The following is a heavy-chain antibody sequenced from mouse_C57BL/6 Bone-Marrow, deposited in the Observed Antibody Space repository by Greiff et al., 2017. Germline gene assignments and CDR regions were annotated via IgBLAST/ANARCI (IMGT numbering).Heavy chain of an antibody. Sequence: VQLQQSGAELVRPGASVKLSCTASGFNIKDDYIPWVKQRPEQGLEWIGWIDPEIGDTEYAAKFQGKATIPSDTSSNTAYLQRSRLTAEDTAVYYCSSFDGNYFDFWGQGTPLTVAS. CDR1: GFNIKDDY. J-gene: IGHJ2*01. CDR2: IDPEIGDT. CDR3: SSFDGNYFDF. V-gene: IGHV14-4*01. D-gene: IGHD2-3*01.